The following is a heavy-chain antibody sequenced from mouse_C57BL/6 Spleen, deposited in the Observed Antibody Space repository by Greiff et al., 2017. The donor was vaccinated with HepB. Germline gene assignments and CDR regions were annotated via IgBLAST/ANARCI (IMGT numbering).Heavy chain of an antibody. J-gene: IGHJ4*01. Sequence: EVQRVESGGGLVKPGGSLKLSCAASGFTFSDYGMHWVRQAPEKGLEWVAYISSGSSTIYYADTVKGRFTISRDNAKNTLFLQMPSLRSEDTAMYYCARTYAMDYWGQGTSVTVSS. CDR2: ISSGSSTI. CDR1: GFTFSDYG. CDR3: ARTYAMDY. V-gene: IGHV5-17*01.